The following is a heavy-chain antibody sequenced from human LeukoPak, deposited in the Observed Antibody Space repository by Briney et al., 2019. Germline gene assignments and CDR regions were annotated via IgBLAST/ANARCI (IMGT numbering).Heavy chain of an antibody. Sequence: PGGSLRLSCAASGFTFSDFYMSWIRRAPGKGLEWLSYISYGGHTIYYADSVRGRFTISRDDAKKSLYLEMNNLRDEDTAVYFCAAGRSVTYCSGTNCYDPWFDPWGQGTLVTVSS. CDR3: AAGRSVTYCSGTNCYDPWFDP. CDR2: ISYGGHTI. V-gene: IGHV3-11*01. J-gene: IGHJ5*02. D-gene: IGHD2-2*01. CDR1: GFTFSDFY.